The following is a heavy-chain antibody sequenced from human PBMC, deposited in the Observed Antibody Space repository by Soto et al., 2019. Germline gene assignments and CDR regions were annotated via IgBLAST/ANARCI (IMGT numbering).Heavy chain of an antibody. CDR2: ISYDGSNK. CDR1: GFTFSSYA. J-gene: IGHJ5*02. Sequence: GGSLRLSCAASGFTFSSYAMHWVLQAPGKGLEWVAVISYDGSNKYYADSVKGRFTISRDNSKNTLYLQMNSLRAEDTAVYYCARDHADNWFDPWGQGTLVTVSS. V-gene: IGHV3-30-3*01. CDR3: ARDHADNWFDP. D-gene: IGHD2-8*01.